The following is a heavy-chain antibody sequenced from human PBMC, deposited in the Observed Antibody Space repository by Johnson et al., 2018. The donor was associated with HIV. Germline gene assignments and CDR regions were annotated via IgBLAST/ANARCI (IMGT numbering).Heavy chain of an antibody. CDR3: AKVLIVATGERAFDI. J-gene: IGHJ3*02. CDR1: AFPFDDHA. Sequence: VQLVESGGGLVQPGRSLRLSCAASAFPFDDHALHWVRQSPGTGLQWFSIILKGRFTISRDNAKNDLDLQMHSPRREDTAVYYCAKVLIVATGERAFDIWGQGTMVTVSS. CDR2: I. V-gene: IGHV3-9*01. D-gene: IGHD5-12*01.